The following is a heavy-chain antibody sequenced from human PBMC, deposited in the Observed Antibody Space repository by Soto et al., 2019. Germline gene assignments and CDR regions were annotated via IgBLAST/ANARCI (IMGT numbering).Heavy chain of an antibody. Sequence: QVDLVQSGAEVKRTGASVTISCKASGSSTTKYYIHWARQAPGRGLEWMGIINPGGGSASYAQKFQGRVTVYRDTSTGTVVMDLSSLRSEDTAVYYCARDTNGWSLYGVDVWGQGTTVTVSS. D-gene: IGHD6-19*01. CDR3: ARDTNGWSLYGVDV. CDR2: INPGGGSA. J-gene: IGHJ6*02. CDR1: GSSTTKYY. V-gene: IGHV1-46*01.